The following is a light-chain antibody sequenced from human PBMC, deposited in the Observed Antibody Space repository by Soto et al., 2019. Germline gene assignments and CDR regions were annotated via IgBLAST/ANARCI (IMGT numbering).Light chain of an antibody. CDR2: GAS. CDR1: QSVSSSY. J-gene: IGKJ1*01. V-gene: IGKV3-20*01. CDR3: QQYGSSRT. Sequence: EIVLTQSPGTLSLSPGERATLSCRASQSVSSSYLAWYQQKPGQAPRLLNYGASSRATGIPDRFSGSGSGTDFTINISRLEPEDFAVYYCQQYGSSRTFGQGTKVEIK.